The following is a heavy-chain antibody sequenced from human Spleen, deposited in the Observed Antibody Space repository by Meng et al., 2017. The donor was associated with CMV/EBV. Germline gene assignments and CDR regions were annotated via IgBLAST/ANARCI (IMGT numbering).Heavy chain of an antibody. J-gene: IGHJ1*01. CDR2: IYYSGSS. CDR3: ARVSRNNLQH. D-gene: IGHD2/OR15-2a*01. V-gene: IGHV4-31*03. CDR1: GGSISGSFY. Sequence: SETLSLTCTVSGGSISGSFYWTWIRQHPGKGLEWIGYIYYSGSSYYNPSLKSRVTISIDTSKNQFSLKLSSVTAADTAVYYCARVSRNNLQHWGQGTLVTVSS.